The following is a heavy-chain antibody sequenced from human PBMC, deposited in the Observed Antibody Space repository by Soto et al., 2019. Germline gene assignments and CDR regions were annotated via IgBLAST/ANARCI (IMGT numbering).Heavy chain of an antibody. V-gene: IGHV3-73*01. CDR3: TRHGRLGGSYPSPYYYYGMDV. J-gene: IGHJ6*02. Sequence: GGSLRLSCAASGFTFSGSAMHWVRQASGKGLEWVGRIRSKANSYATAYAASVKGRFTISRDDSKNTAYLQMNSLKTEDTAVYYCTRHGRLGGSYPSPYYYYGMDVWGQGTTVTVSS. D-gene: IGHD1-26*01. CDR1: GFTFSGSA. CDR2: IRSKANSYAT.